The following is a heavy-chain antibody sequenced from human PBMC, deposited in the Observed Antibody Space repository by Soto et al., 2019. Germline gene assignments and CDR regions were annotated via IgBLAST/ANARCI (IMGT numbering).Heavy chain of an antibody. CDR1: GGTFSSYT. CDR3: ASRRLYGSGTHYVYAFDI. J-gene: IGHJ3*02. CDR2: VIPMLDIS. Sequence: QVQLVQSGAEVKKPGSSVKVSCKSSGGTFSSYTFTWVRQAPGQGLEWMGRVIPMLDISNYAQKFQGRVTITADKSTNTAYMELSSLTSEDTGVYYCASRRLYGSGTHYVYAFDIWGQGTMVTVSS. V-gene: IGHV1-69*02. D-gene: IGHD3-10*01.